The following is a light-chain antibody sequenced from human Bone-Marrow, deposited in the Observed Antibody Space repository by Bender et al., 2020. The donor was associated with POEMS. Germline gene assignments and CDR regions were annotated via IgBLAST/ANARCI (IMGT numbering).Light chain of an antibody. CDR3: AGWDDGLDAGV. J-gene: IGLJ3*02. CDR2: SSH. V-gene: IGLV1-44*01. CDR1: SSNIGAHA. Sequence: QSVLTQPPSASGTPGQRVTISCSGGSSNIGAHAVNWYQPLPGTAPKLLIYSSHLRPSEVPDRFPGSRSGTSAYLAISGLSSDDEADYYCAGWDDGLDAGVWGEGTKLTVL.